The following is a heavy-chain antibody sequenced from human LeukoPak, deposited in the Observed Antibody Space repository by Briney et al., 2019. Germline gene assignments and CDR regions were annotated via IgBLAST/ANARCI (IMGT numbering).Heavy chain of an antibody. J-gene: IGHJ4*02. V-gene: IGHV4-59*08. D-gene: IGHD5-24*01. CDR2: IYYSGST. Sequence: SETLSLTCAVYGGSFSGYYWSWIRQPPGKGLEWIGYIYYSGSTNYNPSLKSRVTISVDTSKNQFSLKLSSVTAADTAVYYCARHGRDGYNYWGQGTLVTVSS. CDR1: GGSFSGYY. CDR3: ARHGRDGYNY.